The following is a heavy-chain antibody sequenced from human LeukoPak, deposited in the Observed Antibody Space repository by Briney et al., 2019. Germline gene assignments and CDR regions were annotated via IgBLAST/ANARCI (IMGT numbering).Heavy chain of an antibody. D-gene: IGHD4-17*01. V-gene: IGHV3-7*01. Sequence: GGSLRLSCAASGFTFSSHWMSWVRQAPGKGLEWVANIKQDGSEKYYVDSVKGRFTISRDNAKNSLYLQMSSLRAEDTAVYYCATLPTTVGFDIWGQGTMVTVSS. CDR1: GFTFSSHW. J-gene: IGHJ3*02. CDR2: IKQDGSEK. CDR3: ATLPTTVGFDI.